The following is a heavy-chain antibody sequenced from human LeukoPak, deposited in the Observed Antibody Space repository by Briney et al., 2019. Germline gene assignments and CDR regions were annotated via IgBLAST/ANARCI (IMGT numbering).Heavy chain of an antibody. J-gene: IGHJ4*02. CDR3: ARDGYCSSTSCYTGYDY. V-gene: IGHV1-18*01. Sequence: ASVKVSCKASGYTFTSYGISWVRQAPGQGLEWRGWISAYNGNTNYAQKLQGRVTMTTDTSTSTAYMELRSLRSDDTAVYYCARDGYCSSTSCYTGYDYWGQGTLVTVSS. CDR2: ISAYNGNT. CDR1: GYTFTSYG. D-gene: IGHD2-2*02.